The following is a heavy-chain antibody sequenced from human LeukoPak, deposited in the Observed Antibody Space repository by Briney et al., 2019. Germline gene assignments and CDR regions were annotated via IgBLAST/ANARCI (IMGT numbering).Heavy chain of an antibody. V-gene: IGHV4-4*07. CDR1: GYSISSGYY. D-gene: IGHD6-19*01. CDR2: IYTSGST. CDR3: ARVRSSGWRLDAFDI. Sequence: SETLSLTCTVSGYSISSGYYWGWIRQPAGKGLEWIGRIYTSGSTNYNPSLKSRVTMSVDTSKNQFSLKLSSVTAADTAVYYCARVRSSGWRLDAFDIWGQGTMVTVSS. J-gene: IGHJ3*02.